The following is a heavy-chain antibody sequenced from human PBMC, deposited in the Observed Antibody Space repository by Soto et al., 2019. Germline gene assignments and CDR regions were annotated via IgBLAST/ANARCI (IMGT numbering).Heavy chain of an antibody. V-gene: IGHV3-30*18. Sequence: GGSLRLSCVASGFSFSRYGMHWVRQAPGKGLEWVAVISYDGSDKYYADSVKGRFTISRDNSKNALYLQMNSLRAEDTAVYYCAKDTRVTYCSGGSCYYFYYMDVWGKGTTVTVSS. J-gene: IGHJ6*03. CDR2: ISYDGSDK. CDR1: GFSFSRYG. D-gene: IGHD2-15*01. CDR3: AKDTRVTYCSGGSCYYFYYMDV.